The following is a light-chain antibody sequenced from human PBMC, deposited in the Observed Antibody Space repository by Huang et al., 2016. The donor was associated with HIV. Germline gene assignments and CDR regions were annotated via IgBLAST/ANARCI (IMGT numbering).Light chain of an antibody. CDR2: GAV. J-gene: IGKJ1*01. CDR1: QSVASSY. Sequence: ELVLRQSPGTLSLSPGERATLSCRASQSVASSYLAGYQQKPGQTPRLLISGAVNRATGIPDRFGGSGSGTDFTLTISRLEPEDFAVYYCQQYASSPLTFGQGTKVEMK. V-gene: IGKV3-20*01. CDR3: QQYASSPLT.